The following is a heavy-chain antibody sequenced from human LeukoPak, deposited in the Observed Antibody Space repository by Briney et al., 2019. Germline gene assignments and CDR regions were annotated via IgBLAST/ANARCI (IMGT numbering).Heavy chain of an antibody. D-gene: IGHD1-26*01. Sequence: GGSLRLSCAASGFTFGSYSMNWVRQAPGKGLEWVSSISSSSSYIYYADSVKGRFTISRDDARNSLYLQMNSLRAEDTAVYYCARDVSGSQGYFDYWGQGTLVTVSS. CDR1: GFTFGSYS. V-gene: IGHV3-21*01. CDR2: ISSSSSYI. CDR3: ARDVSGSQGYFDY. J-gene: IGHJ4*02.